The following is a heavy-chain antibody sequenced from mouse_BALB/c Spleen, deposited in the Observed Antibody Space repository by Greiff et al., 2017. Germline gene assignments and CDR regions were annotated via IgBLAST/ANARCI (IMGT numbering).Heavy chain of an antibody. CDR3: ARKTGRGFDY. J-gene: IGHJ2*01. CDR2: ISYDGSN. CDR1: GYSITSGYY. D-gene: IGHD4-1*01. Sequence: EVQVVESGPGLVKPSQSLSLTCSVTGYSITSGYYWNWIRQFPGNKLEWMGYISYDGSNNYNPSLKNRISITRDTSKNQFFLKLNSVTTEDTATYYCARKTGRGFDYWGQGTTLTVSS. V-gene: IGHV3-6*02.